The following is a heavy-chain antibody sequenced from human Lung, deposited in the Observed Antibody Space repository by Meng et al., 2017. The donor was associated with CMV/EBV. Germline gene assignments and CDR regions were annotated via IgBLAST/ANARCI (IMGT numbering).Heavy chain of an antibody. D-gene: IGHD5-24*01. CDR3: ARAFLHKRDGYNSGGY. J-gene: IGHJ4*02. CDR1: GYTFTSYY. Sequence: SVXVSXXASGYTFTSYYLHWMRQAPGQGLEWMGMINPSGGSANYAQKFQGRVTMTRDTSTSTVYMELSSLRSEDTAVYYCARAFLHKRDGYNSGGYWGQGPLVTVSS. V-gene: IGHV1-46*01. CDR2: INPSGGSA.